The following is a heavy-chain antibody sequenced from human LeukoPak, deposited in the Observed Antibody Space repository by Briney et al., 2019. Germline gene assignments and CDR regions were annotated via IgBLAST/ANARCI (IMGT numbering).Heavy chain of an antibody. V-gene: IGHV3-53*01. CDR3: ARLGGDYYDSSGYYYIDY. J-gene: IGHJ4*02. CDR2: IYSGGST. D-gene: IGHD3-22*01. Sequence: GGLLRLSCAASGFTVSSNYMSWVRQAPGKGLEWVSVIYSGGSTYYADSVKGRFTISRDNSKNTLYLQMNSLRAEDTAVYYCARLGGDYYDSSGYYYIDYWGQGTLVTVSS. CDR1: GFTVSSNY.